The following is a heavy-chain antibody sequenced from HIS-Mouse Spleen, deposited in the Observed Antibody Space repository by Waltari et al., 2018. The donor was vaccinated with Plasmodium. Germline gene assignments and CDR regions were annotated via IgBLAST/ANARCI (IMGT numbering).Heavy chain of an antibody. CDR2: ISYDGSNK. D-gene: IGHD3-3*01. CDR1: GFTFSSYA. CDR3: ARSHFRFLEWLFDY. Sequence: QVQLVESGGGVVQPGRSLRLSCAASGFTFSSYAMQWVRQAPGKGVGGVAVISYDGSNKYYADSGKGRFTISRDKSKNTLYLQMNSLRAEDTAVYYCARSHFRFLEWLFDYWGQGTLVTVSS. V-gene: IGHV3-30*04. J-gene: IGHJ4*02.